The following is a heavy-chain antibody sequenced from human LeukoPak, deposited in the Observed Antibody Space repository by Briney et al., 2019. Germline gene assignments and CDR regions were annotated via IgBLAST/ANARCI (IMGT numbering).Heavy chain of an antibody. CDR3: ARVPSMIRGVVNYGMDV. CDR1: GYSFTGYF. V-gene: IGHV1-2*02. D-gene: IGHD3-10*01. J-gene: IGHJ6*02. CDR2: INPNSGVT. Sequence: GSVKVSCKTSGYSFTGYFMHWVRQAPGQGLEWMGWINPNSGVTKYTQRFQGRVTMTRDTSINTAYMELRRLTSDDTAVYYCARVPSMIRGVVNYGMDVWGQGTTVT.